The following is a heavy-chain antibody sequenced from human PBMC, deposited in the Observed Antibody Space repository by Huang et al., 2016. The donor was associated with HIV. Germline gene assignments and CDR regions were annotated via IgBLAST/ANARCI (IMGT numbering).Heavy chain of an antibody. CDR2: INVGKCNT. D-gene: IGHD3-10*01. V-gene: IGHV1-3*01. CDR1: GYTFTDYA. CDR3: ARFRGDY. J-gene: IGHJ4*02. Sequence: QVQLVQSGAEVKKPGASVTVSCKAAGYTFTDYAMHWVRQAPGKRLEWMGWINVGKCNTKYSQKFQGRVTITRDTSATTAYMELSSLRSEDTAVYYCARFRGDYWGQGTLVTVSS.